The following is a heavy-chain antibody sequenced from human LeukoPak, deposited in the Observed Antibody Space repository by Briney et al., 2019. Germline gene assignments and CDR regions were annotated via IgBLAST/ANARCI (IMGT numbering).Heavy chain of an antibody. CDR2: IGGSGGST. D-gene: IGHD3-22*01. CDR3: AKDLVDTSGYYYVGYFQH. V-gene: IGHV3-23*01. J-gene: IGHJ1*01. CDR1: GFTFSTYA. Sequence: PGGSLRLSCAASGFTFSTYAMSWVRQAPGKGLEWVSSIGGSGGSTYNADSVEGRFTISRDNSKNTLYLQMNSLRAEDTAVYYCAKDLVDTSGYYYVGYFQHWGQGTLVTVSS.